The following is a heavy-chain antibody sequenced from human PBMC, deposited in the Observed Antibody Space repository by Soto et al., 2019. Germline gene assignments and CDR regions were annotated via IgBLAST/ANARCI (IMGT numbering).Heavy chain of an antibody. CDR3: ARVGPPSDV. J-gene: IGHJ6*02. Sequence: GGSLRLSCAASGFIFSSYAMSWVRQAPGKGLEWVSAISGSGGSTYYADSVKGRFTISRDNAKNSLYLQMNSLRAEDTAVYYCARVGPPSDVWGQGTTVTVSS. V-gene: IGHV3-23*01. CDR2: ISGSGGST. CDR1: GFIFSSYA.